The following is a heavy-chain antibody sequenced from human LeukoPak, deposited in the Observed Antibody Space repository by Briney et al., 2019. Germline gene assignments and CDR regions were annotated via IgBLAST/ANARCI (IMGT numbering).Heavy chain of an antibody. CDR2: ISYDGSNK. Sequence: GGSLRLSCAASGFTFSSYGMHWVRQAPGKGLEWVAVISYDGSNKYYADSVKGRFTISRDNSKNTLYLEMNSLKTEDTAVYYCSTILQWELVRCFDYWGQGILVTVSS. V-gene: IGHV3-30*03. D-gene: IGHD1-26*01. CDR3: STILQWELVRCFDY. CDR1: GFTFSSYG. J-gene: IGHJ4*02.